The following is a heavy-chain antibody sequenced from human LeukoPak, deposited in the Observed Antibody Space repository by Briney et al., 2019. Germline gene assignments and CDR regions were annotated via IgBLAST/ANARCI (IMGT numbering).Heavy chain of an antibody. CDR1: GASYNASY. J-gene: IGHJ4*02. Sequence: SETLSLTFAVYGASYNASYWSWIRQPPGKGLEWIGDIDHRGTATYNPSLKSRLTISADASKNQFSLKLNSVTDADTAVYYCAVGITILGVAASFDSWGQGNLVIVSS. V-gene: IGHV4-34*01. D-gene: IGHD3-3*01. CDR3: AVGITILGVAASFDS. CDR2: IDHRGTA.